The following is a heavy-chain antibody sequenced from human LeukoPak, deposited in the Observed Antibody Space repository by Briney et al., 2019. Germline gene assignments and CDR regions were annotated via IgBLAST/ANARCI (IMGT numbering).Heavy chain of an antibody. V-gene: IGHV4-34*01. D-gene: IGHD2-15*01. CDR3: ARGSFVVVVAAIGVGWYNSNYFDY. Sequence: SETLSLTCAVYGGSFSGYYWSWIRQPPGKGLEWIGEINHSGSTNYNPSLKSRVTISVDTSKNQFSLKLSSVTAADTAVYYCARGSFVVVVAAIGVGWYNSNYFDYRGQGTLVTVSS. CDR1: GGSFSGYY. CDR2: INHSGST. J-gene: IGHJ4*02.